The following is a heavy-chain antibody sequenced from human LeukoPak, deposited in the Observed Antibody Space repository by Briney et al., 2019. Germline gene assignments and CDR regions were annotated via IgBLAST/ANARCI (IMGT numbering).Heavy chain of an antibody. Sequence: GGSLRLSCAASGVTLSPYWMAWIRQAPGKGLEWVAAINQDGSGEYSLESVKGPLSVSRDNARNPAYLQLDSLRGEDSAVYYCVSGYTSGYWGQGTQVTVSS. CDR3: VSGYTSGY. CDR2: INQDGSGE. V-gene: IGHV3-7*01. D-gene: IGHD6-19*01. J-gene: IGHJ1*01. CDR1: GVTLSPYW.